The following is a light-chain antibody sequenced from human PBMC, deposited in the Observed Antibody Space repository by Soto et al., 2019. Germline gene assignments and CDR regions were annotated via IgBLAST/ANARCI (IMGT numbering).Light chain of an antibody. V-gene: IGKV1-17*03. Sequence: DIQMTQSASAISASVGGRVTITRRASQGISNYLAWFKQKPGKVPKRVSYGASSLQSGVPSRFSGTGSGTEFTLTISSLQPEDFETYYCLQHNSYPPTFGQGTRLEIK. CDR2: GAS. CDR3: LQHNSYPPT. CDR1: QGISNY. J-gene: IGKJ5*01.